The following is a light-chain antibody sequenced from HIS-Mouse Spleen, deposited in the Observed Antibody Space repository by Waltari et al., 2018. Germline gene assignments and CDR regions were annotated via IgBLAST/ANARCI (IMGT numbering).Light chain of an antibody. J-gene: IGLJ2*01. CDR2: EDS. CDR1: ALPKKH. CDR3: YSTDSSGNHRV. Sequence: TQPPSVSGSPGQTARITCSGDALPKKHAYWYQQKSGEAPVLVIYEDSKRPSGIPERFSGSSSGTMATLTISGAQVEDEADYYCYSTDSSGNHRVFGGGTKLTVL. V-gene: IGLV3-10*01.